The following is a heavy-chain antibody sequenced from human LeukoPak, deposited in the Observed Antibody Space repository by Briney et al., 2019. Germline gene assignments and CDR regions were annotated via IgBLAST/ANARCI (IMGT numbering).Heavy chain of an antibody. Sequence: QPGGSLRLSCAASGFTFSNFGMHWVRQAPGKGLEWVTFIRFDGTNKYYADSVKGRFTISRDNSKNTLYLQMNSLRVEDTAMYYCAKVEISPSPGGIDYWGQGTLVTVSS. CDR3: AKVEISPSPGGIDY. V-gene: IGHV3-30*02. CDR2: IRFDGTNK. CDR1: GFTFSNFG. D-gene: IGHD5-24*01. J-gene: IGHJ4*02.